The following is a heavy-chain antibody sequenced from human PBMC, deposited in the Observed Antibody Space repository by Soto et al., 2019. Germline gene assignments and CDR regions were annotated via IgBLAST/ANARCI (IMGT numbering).Heavy chain of an antibody. CDR2: IYYSGST. CDR3: ASLSPRHEFDY. D-gene: IGHD6-6*01. V-gene: IGHV4-31*03. CDR1: GGSISSGGYY. Sequence: QVQLQESGPGLVKPSQTLSLTCTVSGGSISSGGYYWSWIRQHPGKGLEWIGYIYYSGSTYYNPSLKSRVTLSVDTSKSHFSLTLSSVTAADTAVYYCASLSPRHEFDYWGQGSLVTVSS. J-gene: IGHJ4*02.